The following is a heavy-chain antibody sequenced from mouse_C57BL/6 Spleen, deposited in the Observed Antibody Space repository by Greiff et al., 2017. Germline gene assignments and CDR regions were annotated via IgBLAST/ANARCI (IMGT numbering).Heavy chain of an antibody. Sequence: QVQLQQPGAELVKPGASVKLSCKASGYTFTSYWMHWVKQRPGRGLEWIGRIDPNSGGTKYNEKFKSKATLTVDKPSSTAYMQLSSLTSEDSAVYYCARHYYVSSSYYAMDYWGQGTSVTVSS. CDR2: IDPNSGGT. CDR3: ARHYYVSSSYYAMDY. V-gene: IGHV1-72*01. CDR1: GYTFTSYW. D-gene: IGHD1-1*01. J-gene: IGHJ4*01.